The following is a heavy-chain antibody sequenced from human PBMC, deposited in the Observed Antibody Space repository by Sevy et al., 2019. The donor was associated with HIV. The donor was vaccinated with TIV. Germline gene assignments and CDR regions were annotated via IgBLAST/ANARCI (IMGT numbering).Heavy chain of an antibody. J-gene: IGHJ5*02. CDR3: TRDVGGCINYCSAA. D-gene: IGHD2-2*01. CDR1: GFDFSSHW. Sequence: GGSLRLSCVGSGFDFSSHWMGWVRQSPGKGLEWVASIKSDGRQKEYVDSVRGRFTISRDDAKSSMFLQVNSLMADDTGLYYCTRDVGGCINYCSAAWGQGTLVTVSS. V-gene: IGHV3-7*01. CDR2: IKSDGRQK.